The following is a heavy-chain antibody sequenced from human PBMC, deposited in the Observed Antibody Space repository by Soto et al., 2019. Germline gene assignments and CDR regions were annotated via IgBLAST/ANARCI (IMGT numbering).Heavy chain of an antibody. CDR2: INPSGGST. CDR3: ASRTGTTPDWYFDL. V-gene: IGHV1-46*01. Sequence: ASVKVSCKASGYTFTSYYMHWVRQAPGQGLEWMGIINPSGGSTSYAQKFQGRVTMTRDTSASTAYMELSSLRSEDTAVYYCASRTGTTPDWYFDLWGRGTLVTVSS. CDR1: GYTFTSYY. D-gene: IGHD1-7*01. J-gene: IGHJ2*01.